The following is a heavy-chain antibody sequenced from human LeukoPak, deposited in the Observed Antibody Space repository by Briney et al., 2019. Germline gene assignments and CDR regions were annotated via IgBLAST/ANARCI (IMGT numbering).Heavy chain of an antibody. V-gene: IGHV4-59*08. CDR3: ARNYYDSSGYLMYYFDY. CDR1: SGSISSNY. D-gene: IGHD3-22*01. Sequence: PSETLSLTCTVSSGSISSNYWSWIRQPPGKGLEWIGYIYYSGSTNYNPSLKSRVTISVDTSKNQFSLKLSSVTAADTAVYYCARNYYDSSGYLMYYFDYWGQGTLVTVSS. J-gene: IGHJ4*02. CDR2: IYYSGST.